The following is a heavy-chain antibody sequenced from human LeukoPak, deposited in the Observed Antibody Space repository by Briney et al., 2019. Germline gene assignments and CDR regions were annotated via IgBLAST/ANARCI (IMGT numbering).Heavy chain of an antibody. V-gene: IGHV3-66*01. CDR1: GFTVSSNY. J-gene: IGHJ4*02. D-gene: IGHD3-22*01. CDR3: ARESESGYYLSY. Sequence: GGSLRLSCAASGFTVSSNYMSWVRQAPGKGLEWVSVIYSGGRTYYADSVKGRFTISRDNSKNTLNLQMNSLRAEDTAVYYCARESESGYYLSYWGQGTLVTVSS. CDR2: IYSGGRT.